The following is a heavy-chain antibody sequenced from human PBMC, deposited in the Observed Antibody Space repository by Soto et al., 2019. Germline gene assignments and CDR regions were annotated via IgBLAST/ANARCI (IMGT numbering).Heavy chain of an antibody. V-gene: IGHV4-34*01. D-gene: IGHD2-2*01. Sequence: SETLSLTCAVYGGSFSGYYWSWIRQPPGKGLEWIGEINHSGSTNYNPSLKSRVTISVDTSKNQFSLKLSSVTAADTAVYYCARGRGAVVVRGGGPPLDVWGQGTTVTVSS. CDR3: ARGRGAVVVRGGGPPLDV. CDR1: GGSFSGYY. CDR2: INHSGST. J-gene: IGHJ6*02.